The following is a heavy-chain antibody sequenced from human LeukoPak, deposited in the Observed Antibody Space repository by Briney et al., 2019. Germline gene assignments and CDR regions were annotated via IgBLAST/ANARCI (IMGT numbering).Heavy chain of an antibody. CDR3: ARHSIVGQWLVPFDY. CDR1: GDSISSYY. D-gene: IGHD6-19*01. CDR2: IHYSGST. V-gene: IGHV4-59*08. Sequence: SETLSLTCTVSGDSISSYYWGWVRQPPGKGLEWIGWIHYSGSTNSDSSLKSRVTISVDTSKNQFSLKLSSVTAADTAVYYCARHSIVGQWLVPFDYWGQGTLVTVSS. J-gene: IGHJ4*02.